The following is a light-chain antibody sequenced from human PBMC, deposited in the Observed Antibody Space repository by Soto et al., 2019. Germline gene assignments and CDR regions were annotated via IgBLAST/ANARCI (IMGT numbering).Light chain of an antibody. J-gene: IGKJ1*01. V-gene: IGKV3-15*01. CDR1: LSVSSN. CDR3: QQYNNWPRT. Sequence: EIVLTQSPGTLSLSPGERATLSCRASLSVSSNLAWYQQKPGQAPRLLIYDASTRATGIPARFSGSGSGTEFTLTISSLQSEDFAVYYCQQYNNWPRTFGQGTKVDIK. CDR2: DAS.